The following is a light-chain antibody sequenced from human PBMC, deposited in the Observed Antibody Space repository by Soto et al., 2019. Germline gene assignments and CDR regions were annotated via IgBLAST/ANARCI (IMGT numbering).Light chain of an antibody. CDR2: GAS. CDR3: QQYGSSPLT. Sequence: EIVLTQSPGTLSLSPGERATLSCRASQSVSSTYLAWYQQKPCQAPRLLIYGASSRATDIPDRFSGSGSGTDFTLTISRLEPEDFAVYYCQQYGSSPLTFGQGTKVEIK. J-gene: IGKJ1*01. V-gene: IGKV3-20*01. CDR1: QSVSSTY.